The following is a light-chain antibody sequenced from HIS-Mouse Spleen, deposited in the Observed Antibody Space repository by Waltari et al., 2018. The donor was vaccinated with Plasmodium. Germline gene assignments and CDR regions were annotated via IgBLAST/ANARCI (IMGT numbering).Light chain of an antibody. V-gene: IGKV1-39*01. CDR1: QSISSY. CDR3: QQSYSTWT. J-gene: IGKJ1*01. CDR2: AAS. Sequence: DIQMTQSPSSLSASVGDRVTITCRASQSISSYLNWYQQKPGKAPKLLIYAASSLQSGVQSRVSGSGSGTDFTLTISSLQPEDFATYYCQQSYSTWTFGQGTKVEIK.